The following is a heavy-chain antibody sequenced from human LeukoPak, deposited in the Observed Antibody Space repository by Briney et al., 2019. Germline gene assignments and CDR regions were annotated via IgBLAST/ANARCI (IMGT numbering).Heavy chain of an antibody. D-gene: IGHD2-2*01. Sequence: ASVTVSCTASGYTFTGYYMHWVRQAPGQGLEWMGRINPNSGGTNYAQKFQGRVTMTRDTSISTAYMELSRLRSDDTAVYYCARVLLTSGYCTSTSCSTSQYNWFDPWGQGTLVTVSS. V-gene: IGHV1-2*06. CDR2: INPNSGGT. J-gene: IGHJ5*02. CDR3: ARVLLTSGYCTSTSCSTSQYNWFDP. CDR1: GYTFTGYY.